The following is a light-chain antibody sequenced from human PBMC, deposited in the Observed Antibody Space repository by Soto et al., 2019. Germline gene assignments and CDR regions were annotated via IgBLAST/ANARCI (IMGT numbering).Light chain of an antibody. V-gene: IGLV2-23*01. Sequence: QSVLTQPASVSGSPGQSITISCTGTSSDVGRYNLVSWYQQHPGKAPKLMIYEGNKPPSGVSNRCSGSKSGNTASLTISGLQAEDEADYYCCSYAGSSTVVFGGGTKLTVL. CDR1: SSDVGRYNL. J-gene: IGLJ2*01. CDR2: EGN. CDR3: CSYAGSSTVV.